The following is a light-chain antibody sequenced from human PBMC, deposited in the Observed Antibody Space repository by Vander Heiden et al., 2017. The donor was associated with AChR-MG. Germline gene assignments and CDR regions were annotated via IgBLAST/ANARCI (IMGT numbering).Light chain of an antibody. CDR2: AAS. J-gene: IGKJ2*01. V-gene: IGKV1-8*01. CDR3: QQYDSYLPYT. CDR1: QGISSY. Sequence: ATRMTQSPSSLSASTGDRVTITCRASQGISSYLAWYQQKPGKAPKLLIYAASTLQSGVPSRFSGSGSGTDFTLTISCLQSEDFATYYCQQYDSYLPYTFGQGTKLEIK.